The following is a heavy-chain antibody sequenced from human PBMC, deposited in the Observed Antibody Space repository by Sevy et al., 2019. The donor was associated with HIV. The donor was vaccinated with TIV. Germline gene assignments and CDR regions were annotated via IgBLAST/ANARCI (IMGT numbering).Heavy chain of an antibody. CDR2: TGGRGGAT. J-gene: IGHJ3*01. V-gene: IGHV3-23*01. D-gene: IGHD2-15*01. CDR1: GFPFSSYA. Sequence: GGSLRLSCAASGFPFSSYAMNWVRQGPGKGLEWVSATGGRGGATYYADSVKGRFTISKDNSKNTLYLQMDSLRAEDTAEYYCAKDVVAVVADAFDVWGQGTMVTVSS. CDR3: AKDVVAVVADAFDV.